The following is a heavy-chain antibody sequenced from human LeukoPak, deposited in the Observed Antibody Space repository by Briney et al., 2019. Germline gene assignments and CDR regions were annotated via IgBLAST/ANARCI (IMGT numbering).Heavy chain of an antibody. CDR1: GGSISSGGYS. CDR3: ARELGGSGSFGY. V-gene: IGHV4-31*11. CDR2: IYYSGST. D-gene: IGHD3-10*01. Sequence: PSETLSLTCAVSGGSISSGGYSWSWIRQHPGKGLEWIGYIYYSGSTYYNPSLKSRVTISVDTSKNLFSLKLSSVTAADTAVYYCARELGGSGSFGYWGQGTLVTVSS. J-gene: IGHJ4*02.